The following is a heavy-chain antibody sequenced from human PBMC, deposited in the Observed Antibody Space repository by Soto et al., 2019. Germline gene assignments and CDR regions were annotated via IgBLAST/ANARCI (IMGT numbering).Heavy chain of an antibody. CDR2: ISYDGSNK. V-gene: IGHV3-30*18. D-gene: IGHD3-10*01. CDR1: GFTFSSYG. J-gene: IGHJ6*02. CDR3: AKDRRVRGVDYYYGMDV. Sequence: PGGSLRLSCAASGFTFSSYGMHWVRQAPGKGLEWVAVISYDGSNKYYADSVKGRFTISRDNSKSTLYLQMNSMRAEDTAVYYCAKDRRVRGVDYYYGMDVWGQGTTVSVSS.